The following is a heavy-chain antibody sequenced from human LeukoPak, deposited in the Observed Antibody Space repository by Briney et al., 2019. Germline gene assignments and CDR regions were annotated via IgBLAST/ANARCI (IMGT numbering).Heavy chain of an antibody. Sequence: PSETLSLTCTVSGGSISIYYWSWVRQPPGKGLEWIGEIYHSGSTNYNPSLKSRVTISVDKSKNQFSLKLSSVTAADTAVYYCARQSRGPPPDFDYWGQGTLVTVSS. CDR3: ARQSRGPPPDFDY. CDR2: IYHSGST. J-gene: IGHJ4*02. CDR1: GGSISIYY. V-gene: IGHV4-59*08.